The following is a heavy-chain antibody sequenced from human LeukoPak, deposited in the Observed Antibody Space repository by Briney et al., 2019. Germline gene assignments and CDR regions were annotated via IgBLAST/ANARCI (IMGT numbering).Heavy chain of an antibody. CDR1: EFTFSSHA. Sequence: GGSLRLSCAASEFTFSSHAMIWVRQAPGKGLEWVSCISSTGTFIYYADSVKGRFTISRDDAKNSLYLQMNSLRAEDTAVYFCARGPTMVRGVIIPYYFDDWGQGTLVTVSS. J-gene: IGHJ4*02. CDR3: ARGPTMVRGVIIPYYFDD. CDR2: ISSTGTFI. D-gene: IGHD3-10*01. V-gene: IGHV3-21*01.